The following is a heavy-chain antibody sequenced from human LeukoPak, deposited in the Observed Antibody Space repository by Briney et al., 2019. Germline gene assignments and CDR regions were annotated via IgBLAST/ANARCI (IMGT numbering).Heavy chain of an antibody. Sequence: ASVKVSRKASGYTFTGYYMHWVRQAPGQGLEWMGWINPNSGGTNYAQKFQGRVTMTRDTSISTAYMELSRLRSDDTAVYYCASRPRKYSSSSSAFDIWGQGTMVTVSS. CDR2: INPNSGGT. V-gene: IGHV1-2*02. J-gene: IGHJ3*02. D-gene: IGHD6-6*01. CDR1: GYTFTGYY. CDR3: ASRPRKYSSSSSAFDI.